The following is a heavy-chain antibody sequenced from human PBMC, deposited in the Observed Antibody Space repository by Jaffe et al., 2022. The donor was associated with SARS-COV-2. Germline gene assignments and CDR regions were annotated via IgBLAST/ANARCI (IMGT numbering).Heavy chain of an antibody. J-gene: IGHJ6*02. D-gene: IGHD2-15*01. CDR3: AREAGGRAGDYCSGGSCYLKYYYYYGMDV. CDR2: ISSSGSTI. V-gene: IGHV3-11*01. Sequence: QVQLVESGGGLVKPGGSLRLSCAASGFTFSDYYMSWIRQAPGKGLEWVSYISSSGSTIYYADSVKGRFTISRDNAKNSLYLQMNSLRAEDTAVYYCAREAGGRAGDYCSGGSCYLKYYYYYGMDVWGQGTTVTVSS. CDR1: GFTFSDYY.